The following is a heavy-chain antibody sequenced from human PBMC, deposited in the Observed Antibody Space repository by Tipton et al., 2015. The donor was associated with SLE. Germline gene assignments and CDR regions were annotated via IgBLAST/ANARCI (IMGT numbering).Heavy chain of an antibody. CDR2: IYTSGST. V-gene: IGHV4-61*09. CDR1: GGSISSSSYY. Sequence: TLSLTCTVSGGSISSSSYYWGWIRKPPGKGLEWIGYIYTSGSTNYNPSLKSRVTISVDTSKNQFSLKLSSVTAADTAMYYCARDLDEHSILDAFDIWGQGTMVTVSS. CDR3: ARDLDEHSILDAFDI. J-gene: IGHJ3*02. D-gene: IGHD6-6*01.